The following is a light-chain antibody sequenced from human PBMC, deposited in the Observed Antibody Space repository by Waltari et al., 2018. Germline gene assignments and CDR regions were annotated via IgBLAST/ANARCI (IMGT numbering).Light chain of an antibody. Sequence: DMVFTHSPGTLSVSPWHRPTLSCRASQSVGRTLAWYQQKPGQAPRLLIYGASSRATGIPDRFSGSGSGTDFSLTISRLEPEDFAVYYCQHYVRLPVTFGQGTKVEIK. J-gene: IGKJ1*01. CDR1: QSVGRT. V-gene: IGKV3-20*01. CDR2: GAS. CDR3: QHYVRLPVT.